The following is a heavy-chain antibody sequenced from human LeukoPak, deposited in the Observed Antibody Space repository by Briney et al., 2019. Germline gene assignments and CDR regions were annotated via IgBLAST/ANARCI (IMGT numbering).Heavy chain of an antibody. V-gene: IGHV3-21*01. CDR2: ISSSSYI. Sequence: GGSLRLSCAASGFTFSSYSMNWVRQAPGKGLEWVSSISSSSYIYYADSVKGRFTISRDNAENSLYLQMNSLRAEDTAVYYCARGPSPTNFDYWGQGTLVTVSS. J-gene: IGHJ4*02. D-gene: IGHD5-12*01. CDR3: ARGPSPTNFDY. CDR1: GFTFSSYS.